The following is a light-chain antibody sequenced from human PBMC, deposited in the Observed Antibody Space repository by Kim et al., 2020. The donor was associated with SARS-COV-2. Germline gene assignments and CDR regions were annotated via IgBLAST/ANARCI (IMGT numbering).Light chain of an antibody. J-gene: IGKJ1*01. Sequence: ASVGDRVTITWRASQDISSWLAWYQQKPGKAPKLLIYAASRLQSGVPSRFSGSGSGTDFTLTISSLQPEDFASYYCQQANTFPRTFGQGTKVDIK. CDR3: QQANTFPRT. CDR1: QDISSW. CDR2: AAS. V-gene: IGKV1-12*01.